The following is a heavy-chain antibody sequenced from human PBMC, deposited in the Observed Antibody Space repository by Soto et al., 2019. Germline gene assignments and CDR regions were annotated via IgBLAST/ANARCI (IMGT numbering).Heavy chain of an antibody. D-gene: IGHD3-22*01. Sequence: QVQLEESGPGLVKPSETLSLTCNVSGDSISTYYWNWVRQPPGQGLEWIVYIHYSGSTNYEPSLNSRVTISVDMSNHHFSLALTSVTAADSAVYYFARSLSIGYYWNPFELGGQGTEVTVSS. J-gene: IGHJ3*01. V-gene: IGHV4-59*01. CDR2: IHYSGST. CDR3: ARSLSIGYYWNPFEL. CDR1: GDSISTYY.